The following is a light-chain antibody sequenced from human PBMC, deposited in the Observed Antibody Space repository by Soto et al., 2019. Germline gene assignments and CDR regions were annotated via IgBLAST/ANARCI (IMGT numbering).Light chain of an antibody. J-gene: IGKJ1*01. CDR1: QSISDT. Sequence: TQSPSTLSASVGDRATLSCRASQSISDTLAWYQQKPGQAPRLLIYGASSRATGIPDRFSGSGSGTDFTLTISRLEPEDYAVYYYQQYGHSLWTFGQGTKVDIK. V-gene: IGKV3-20*01. CDR3: QQYGHSLWT. CDR2: GAS.